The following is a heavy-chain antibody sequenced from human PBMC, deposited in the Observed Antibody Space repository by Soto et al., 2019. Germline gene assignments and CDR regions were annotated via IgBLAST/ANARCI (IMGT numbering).Heavy chain of an antibody. D-gene: IGHD2-21*01. V-gene: IGHV4-59*01. CDR2: VSYSGTS. CDR3: ARYSPPKKSYDSNPGFFHP. J-gene: IGHJ5*02. CDR1: GGSMNAYY. Sequence: SETLSLTCTVSGGSMNAYYWSWIRQPPGKGLEWIGYVSYSGTSKYNPSLESRITMSLDTSGNHFSLSLSSVTAADSAVYFCARYSPPKKSYDSNPGFFHPWGQGTLVTVSS.